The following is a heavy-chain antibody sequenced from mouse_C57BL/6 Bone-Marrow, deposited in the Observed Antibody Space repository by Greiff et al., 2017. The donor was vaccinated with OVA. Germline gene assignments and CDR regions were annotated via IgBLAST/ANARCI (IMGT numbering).Heavy chain of an antibody. CDR1: GFTFSDYY. Sequence: VMLVESGGGLVQPGGSLKLSCAASGFTFSDYYMYWVRQTPEKRLEWVAYISNGGGSTYYPDTVKGRFTISRDNAKNTLYLQMSRLKSEDTAMYYCVYDYDAMDYWGQGTSVTVSS. CDR3: VYDYDAMDY. CDR2: ISNGGGST. J-gene: IGHJ4*01. V-gene: IGHV5-12*01. D-gene: IGHD2-3*01.